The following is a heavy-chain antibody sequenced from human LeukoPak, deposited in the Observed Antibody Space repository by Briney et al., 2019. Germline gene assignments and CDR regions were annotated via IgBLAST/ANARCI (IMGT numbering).Heavy chain of an antibody. CDR3: ARHSEGYYYGMDV. J-gene: IGHJ6*02. V-gene: IGHV4-59*08. CDR2: IYYSGST. CDR1: GGSISSYY. D-gene: IGHD3-10*01. Sequence: SETLSLTCTVSGGSISSYYWSWIRQPPGKGLERIGYIYYSGSTNYNPSLKSRVTISVDTSKNQFSLKLSSVTAADTAVYYCARHSEGYYYGMDVWGQGTTVTVSS.